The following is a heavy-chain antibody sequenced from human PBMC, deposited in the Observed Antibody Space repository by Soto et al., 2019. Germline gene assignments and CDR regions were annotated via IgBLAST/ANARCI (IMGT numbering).Heavy chain of an antibody. Sequence: QVQLVQSGAEVKKPGSSVKVSCKPSGGTLSSYAISGVRQPPGQGLEWMGGIIPTFGTANYAQKFQGRVTITADESTSTAYMELSSLRSEDTAVYYCARPIQGPRGAFDIWGQGTMVTVSS. V-gene: IGHV1-69*12. J-gene: IGHJ3*02. CDR2: IIPTFGTA. CDR1: GGTLSSYA. CDR3: ARPIQGPRGAFDI.